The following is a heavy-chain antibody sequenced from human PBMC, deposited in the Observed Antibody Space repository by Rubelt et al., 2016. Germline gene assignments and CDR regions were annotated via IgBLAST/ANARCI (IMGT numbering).Heavy chain of an antibody. D-gene: IGHD5-12*01. CDR3: GTHSGNPDAFDI. J-gene: IGHJ3*02. Sequence: QVQLQQWGAGLLKPSETLSLTCAVYGGSFSGYYWSWIRQPPGKGLEWIGEINHSGSTNYNPSLKGRVPISGGTSKNQCSRKLSSVTAADTAVYYWGTHSGNPDAFDIGGQGTRVTVSS. CDR1: GGSFSGYY. V-gene: IGHV4-34*03. CDR2: INHSGST.